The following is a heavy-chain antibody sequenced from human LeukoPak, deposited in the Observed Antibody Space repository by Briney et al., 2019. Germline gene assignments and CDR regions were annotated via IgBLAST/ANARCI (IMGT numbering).Heavy chain of an antibody. Sequence: GESLKISCKGSGYSLTSYWIGWVRQMPGKGLEWMGIIYPGDSDTRYSPSFQGQVTISADKSISTAYLQWSSLKASDTAMYYCARVALYTIFGVVTQPGFDYWGQGTLVTVSS. J-gene: IGHJ4*02. CDR3: ARVALYTIFGVVTQPGFDY. CDR1: GYSLTSYW. D-gene: IGHD3-3*01. V-gene: IGHV5-51*01. CDR2: IYPGDSDT.